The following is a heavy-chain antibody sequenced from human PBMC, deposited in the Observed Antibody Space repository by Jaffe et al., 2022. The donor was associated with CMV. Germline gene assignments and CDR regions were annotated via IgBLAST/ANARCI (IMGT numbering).Heavy chain of an antibody. CDR1: GGSISSYY. CDR3: ARYCSSTSCYPTSFDI. V-gene: IGHV4-59*08. Sequence: QVQLQESGPGLVKPSETLSLTCTVSGGSISSYYWSWIRQPPGKGLEWIGYIYYSGSTNYNPSLKSRVTISVDTSKNQFSLKLSSVTAADTAVYYCARYCSSTSCYPTSFDIWGQGTMVTVSS. J-gene: IGHJ3*02. D-gene: IGHD2-2*01. CDR2: IYYSGST.